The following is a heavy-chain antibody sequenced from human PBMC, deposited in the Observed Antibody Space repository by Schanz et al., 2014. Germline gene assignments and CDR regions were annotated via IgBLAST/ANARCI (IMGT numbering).Heavy chain of an antibody. Sequence: QVQLEESGGGVVQPGGSLRLSCTASGFTFRDYQMTWIRQAPGKGLEWVSYITSGSAKFYADSVKGRFTISRDNAKNSLYLQMNSLRAEDTAVYYCARDPGGTKTHGLWGQGTLVTVSS. CDR1: GFTFRDYQ. V-gene: IGHV3-11*04. J-gene: IGHJ4*02. D-gene: IGHD2-15*01. CDR3: ARDPGGTKTHGL. CDR2: ITSGSAK.